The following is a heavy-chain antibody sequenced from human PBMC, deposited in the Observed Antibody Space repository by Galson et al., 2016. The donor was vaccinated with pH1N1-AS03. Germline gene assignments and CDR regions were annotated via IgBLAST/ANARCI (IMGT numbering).Heavy chain of an antibody. J-gene: IGHJ4*02. V-gene: IGHV4-31*01. CDR1: GGSISSGGYY. CDR2: IFHSGST. CDR3: ARQDSGAYYLDS. D-gene: IGHD1-26*01. Sequence: TLSLTCTVSGGSISSGGYYWNWIRQHPGKGLEWIGYIFHSGSTYYSPSLESLVSISVDTSKNQFSLKLKSVTAADTAVYYCARQDSGAYYLDSWGPGTLVTVSS.